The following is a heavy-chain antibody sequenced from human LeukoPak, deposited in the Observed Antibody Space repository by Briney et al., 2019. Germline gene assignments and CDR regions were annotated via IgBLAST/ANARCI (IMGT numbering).Heavy chain of an antibody. V-gene: IGHV3-21*01. Sequence: PGGSLRLSCAGSGFTLSSFSMNWVRPAPGQGLEWVSSISGSSSYIYYADSLKGRFTISRDNARNSLYLQMNSLRAEDTAVYYCARDRVVVPAANGEYFQHWGQGTLVTVSS. CDR1: GFTLSSFS. CDR2: ISGSSSYI. D-gene: IGHD2-2*01. J-gene: IGHJ1*01. CDR3: ARDRVVVPAANGEYFQH.